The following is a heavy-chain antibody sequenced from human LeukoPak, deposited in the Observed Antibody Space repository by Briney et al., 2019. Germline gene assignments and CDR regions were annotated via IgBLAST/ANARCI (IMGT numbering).Heavy chain of an antibody. CDR1: GGSISSGTYY. V-gene: IGHV4-61*02. Sequence: ASETLSLTCTVSGGSISSGTYYWSWIRQPAGKGLEWIGRIYTSGSTNYNPSLKSRVTISVDTSKNQFSLKLSSVTAADTAVYYCARVGYDSSGRTSPNTFDYWGQGTLVTVSS. J-gene: IGHJ4*02. D-gene: IGHD3-22*01. CDR3: ARVGYDSSGRTSPNTFDY. CDR2: IYTSGST.